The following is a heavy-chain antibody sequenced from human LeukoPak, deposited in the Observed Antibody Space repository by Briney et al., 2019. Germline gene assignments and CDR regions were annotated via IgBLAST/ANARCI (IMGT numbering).Heavy chain of an antibody. CDR1: GVTFSSYA. CDR2: ISYYGSNK. V-gene: IGHV3-30-3*01. Sequence: PGESLTLSCAASGVTFSSYAMHWVRQPPGQGLEWVGVISYYGSNKYYADPVKSRLTISRDNSKNTLYPQMNSLSAEDTAVSDGETGVVRGEGFCIWDYWGQGTLVTVSS. CDR3: ETGVVRGEGFCIWDY. D-gene: IGHD3-10*01. J-gene: IGHJ4*02.